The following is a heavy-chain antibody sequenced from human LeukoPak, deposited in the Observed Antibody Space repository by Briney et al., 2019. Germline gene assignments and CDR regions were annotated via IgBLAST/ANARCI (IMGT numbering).Heavy chain of an antibody. V-gene: IGHV1-69*13. CDR3: VGYNSFDSSRPTAAPVDY. J-gene: IGHJ4*02. D-gene: IGHD5-24*01. CDR1: GGTFSSYA. CDR2: IIPIFGTA. Sequence: SVKDSCKASGGTFSSYAISWVRQAPGQGLEWMGGIIPIFGTANYAQKFQGRVTITADESTSTAYMELSSLRSEDTAVYYCVGYNSFDSSRPTAAPVDYWGQGTLVTVSS.